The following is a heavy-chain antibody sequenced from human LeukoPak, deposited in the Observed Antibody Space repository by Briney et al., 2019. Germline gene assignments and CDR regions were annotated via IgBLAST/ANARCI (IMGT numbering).Heavy chain of an antibody. CDR3: ARDGSSWSNWLDP. CDR2: INSDGSST. V-gene: IGHV3-74*01. D-gene: IGHD6-13*01. J-gene: IGHJ5*02. CDR1: GFTFSSYW. Sequence: PGGSLRLSCAASGFTFSSYWMHWVRQAPGKGLVWVSRINSDGSSTSHADSVKGRFTISRDNAKNTLYLQMNSLRAEDTAVYYCARDGSSWSNWLDPWGQGTLVTVSS.